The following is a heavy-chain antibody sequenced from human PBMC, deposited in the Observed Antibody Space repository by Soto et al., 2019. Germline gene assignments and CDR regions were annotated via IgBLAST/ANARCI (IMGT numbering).Heavy chain of an antibody. Sequence: PSETLSLTCTVSGGSISSSSYYWGWIRQPPGKGLEWIGSIYYSGSTYYNPSLKSRVTISVDTSKNQFSLKLSSVTAADTAVYYCVRDGGGDIAGGFDYWGQGTLVTGSS. CDR2: IYYSGST. CDR3: VRDGGGDIAGGFDY. J-gene: IGHJ4*02. CDR1: GGSISSSSYY. V-gene: IGHV4-39*07. D-gene: IGHD5-12*01.